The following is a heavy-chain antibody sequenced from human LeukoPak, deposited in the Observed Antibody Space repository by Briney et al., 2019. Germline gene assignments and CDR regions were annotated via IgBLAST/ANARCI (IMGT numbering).Heavy chain of an antibody. V-gene: IGHV4-59*08. CDR1: GGTIGSYY. CDR2: IHYSGST. D-gene: IGHD6-19*01. CDR3: ARWYSSGWAFDY. Sequence: SETLSLTCTVSGGTIGSYYWNWIRQPPGKGLEWIGYIHYSGSTKYNPSLKSRVTISADTSKNQFSLKLSSVTAADTAVYYCARWYSSGWAFDYWGQGTLVTVSS. J-gene: IGHJ4*02.